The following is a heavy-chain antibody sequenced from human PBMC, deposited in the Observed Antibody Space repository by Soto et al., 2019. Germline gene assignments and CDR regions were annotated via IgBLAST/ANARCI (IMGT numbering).Heavy chain of an antibody. CDR3: ARAGGSSGFFDY. CDR2: IYYSGST. J-gene: IGHJ4*02. D-gene: IGHD3-16*01. V-gene: IGHV4-59*01. CDR1: GGSISSYY. Sequence: SETLSLTCTVSGGSISSYYWSWIRQPPGKGLEWIGYIYYSGSTNYNPSLKSRVTISVDTSKNQFSLKLSSVTAADTAVYYCARAGGSSGFFDYWGQGTLVTVSS.